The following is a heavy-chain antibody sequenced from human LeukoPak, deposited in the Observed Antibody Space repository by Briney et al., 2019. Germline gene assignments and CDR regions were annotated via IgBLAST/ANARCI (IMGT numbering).Heavy chain of an antibody. D-gene: IGHD6-6*01. Sequence: SETLSLTCTVSGGSISSGGYYWSWIRQPPGKGLEWIGYIYHSGSTYYNPSLKSRVTISVDRSKNQFSLKLSSVTAADTAVYYCARWGGEYSSSNFDYWGQGTLVTVSS. J-gene: IGHJ4*02. CDR1: GGSISSGGYY. CDR2: IYHSGST. CDR3: ARWGGEYSSSNFDY. V-gene: IGHV4-30-2*01.